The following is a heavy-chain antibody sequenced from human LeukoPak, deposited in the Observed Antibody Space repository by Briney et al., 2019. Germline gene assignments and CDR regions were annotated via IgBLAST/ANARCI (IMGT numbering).Heavy chain of an antibody. Sequence: PGGSLRLSCAASGFTFSSYWMHWVRQAPGKGLVWVSRIYSDGRSTSYADSVKGRFTISRDNAKNTLYLQMNSLRAEDTAVYYCARVGYSSSWYNFDYWGQGTLVTVSS. CDR3: ARVGYSSSWYNFDY. D-gene: IGHD6-13*01. J-gene: IGHJ4*02. V-gene: IGHV3-74*01. CDR2: IYSDGRST. CDR1: GFTFSSYW.